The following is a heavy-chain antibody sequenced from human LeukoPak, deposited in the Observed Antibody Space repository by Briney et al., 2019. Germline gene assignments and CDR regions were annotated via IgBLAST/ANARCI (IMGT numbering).Heavy chain of an antibody. J-gene: IGHJ1*01. CDR2: ISSSSGYI. D-gene: IGHD4-17*01. Sequence: GGSLRLSCAASGFTFSSYSMNWVRQAPGKGLEWVSSISSSSGYIYYADSVKGRFTISRDNAKNSLYLQMNSLRAEDTAVYYCARDRVIYGDYGTALQHWGQGTLVTDSS. CDR1: GFTFSSYS. V-gene: IGHV3-21*01. CDR3: ARDRVIYGDYGTALQH.